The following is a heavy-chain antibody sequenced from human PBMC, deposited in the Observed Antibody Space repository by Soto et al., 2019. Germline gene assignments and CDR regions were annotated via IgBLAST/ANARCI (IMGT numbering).Heavy chain of an antibody. V-gene: IGHV4-59*01. CDR1: GGSISSYY. CDR2: IYYSGST. Sequence: NPSETLSLTCTVSGGSISSYYWSWIRQPPGKGLEWIGYIYYSGSTNYNPSLKSRVTISVDTSKNQFSLNLSSVTAADTAVYYCAREFPVVPAARVERYYYYYMDVWGKGTTVTVSS. D-gene: IGHD2-2*01. CDR3: AREFPVVPAARVERYYYYYMDV. J-gene: IGHJ6*03.